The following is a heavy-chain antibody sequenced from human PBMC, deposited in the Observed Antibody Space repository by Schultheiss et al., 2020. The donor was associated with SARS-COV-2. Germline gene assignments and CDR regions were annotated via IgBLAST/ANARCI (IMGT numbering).Heavy chain of an antibody. D-gene: IGHD4-11*01. J-gene: IGHJ3*02. CDR1: GGSFSGYY. CDR3: ARADYNNAFDI. Sequence: SETLSLTCAVYGGSFSGYYWSWIRQPPGKGLEWIGEINHSGSTNYNPSLKSRVTISVDTSKNQFSLKLSSVTAADTAVYYCARADYNNAFDIWGQGTMVTVSS. V-gene: IGHV4-34*01. CDR2: INHSGST.